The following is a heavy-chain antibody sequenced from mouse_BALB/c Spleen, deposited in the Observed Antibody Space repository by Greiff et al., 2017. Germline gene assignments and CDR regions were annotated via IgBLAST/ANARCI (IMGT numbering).Heavy chain of an antibody. V-gene: IGHV5-6-5*01. Sequence: EVQVVESGGGLVKPGGSLKLSCAASGFTFSSYAMSWVRQTPEKRLEWVASISSGGSTYYPDSVKGRFTISRDNARNILYLQMSSLRSEDTAMYYCARAGLITTATFDYWGQGTTLTVSS. CDR1: GFTFSSYA. D-gene: IGHD1-2*01. CDR3: ARAGLITTATFDY. J-gene: IGHJ2*01. CDR2: ISSGGST.